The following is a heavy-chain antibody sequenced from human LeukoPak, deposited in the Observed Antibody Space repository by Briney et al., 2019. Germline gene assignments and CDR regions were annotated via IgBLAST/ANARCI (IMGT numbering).Heavy chain of an antibody. V-gene: IGHV3-23*01. J-gene: IGHJ4*02. D-gene: IGHD4-23*01. Sequence: SGGSLRLSCAASGFTFSNYAMSWVRQAPGKGLEWVSAISDSGGRTYYADSVKGRFTISRDKSKNTLYLQMNSLRAEDTAVYYCAIRKGGNAIDYWGQGTLVTVSS. CDR3: AIRKGGNAIDY. CDR2: ISDSGGRT. CDR1: GFTFSNYA.